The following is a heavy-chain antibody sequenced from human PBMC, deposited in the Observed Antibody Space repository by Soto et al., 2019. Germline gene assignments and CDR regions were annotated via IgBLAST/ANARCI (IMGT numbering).Heavy chain of an antibody. CDR3: TRGEDILTGYHSTYSYYTDV. CDR1: GFAFGDYA. V-gene: IGHV3-49*03. Sequence: GGSLRLSFTASGFAFGDYAMSWFRQAPGKGLEWVGFIRSKAYGGTTEYAASVKGRFTISRDDSKSIAYLQMNSPKTEDTAVYYCTRGEDILTGYHSTYSYYTDVWGKGT. CDR2: IRSKAYGGTT. J-gene: IGHJ6*03. D-gene: IGHD3-9*01.